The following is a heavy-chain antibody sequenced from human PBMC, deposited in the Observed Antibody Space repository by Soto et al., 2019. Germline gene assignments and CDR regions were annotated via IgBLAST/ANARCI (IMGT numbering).Heavy chain of an antibody. J-gene: IGHJ6*03. D-gene: IGHD6-6*01. V-gene: IGHV6-1*01. CDR1: GDSVSSNSAA. CDR2: TYYRSKWYN. Sequence: SQTLSLTCAISGDSVSSNSAAWNWIRQSPSRGLEWLGRTYYRSKWYNDYAVSVKSRITINPDTSKNQFSLQLNSVTPEDTAVYYCARDSRPANIVARPFRYYYYYMDVWGKGTTVTVSS. CDR3: ARDSRPANIVARPFRYYYYYMDV.